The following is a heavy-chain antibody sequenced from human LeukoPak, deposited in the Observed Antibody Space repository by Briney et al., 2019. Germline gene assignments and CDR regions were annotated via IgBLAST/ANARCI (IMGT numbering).Heavy chain of an antibody. V-gene: IGHV4-38-2*01. D-gene: IGHD7-27*01. CDR2: IYHSGST. Sequence: PSETLSLTCAVSGYSISSGYYWGWIRQPPGKGLEWLGSIYHSGSTYYNPSLTSRVTISLDTSKNHFSLNLSSFPAPDTAVYYCARSNWAYYFDYWGQGTLVTVSS. J-gene: IGHJ4*02. CDR3: ARSNWAYYFDY. CDR1: GYSISSGYY.